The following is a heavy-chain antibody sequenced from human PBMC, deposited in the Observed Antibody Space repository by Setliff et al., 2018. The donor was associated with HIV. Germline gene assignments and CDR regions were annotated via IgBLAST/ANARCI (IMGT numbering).Heavy chain of an antibody. CDR2: IYYSGST. CDR3: ARGVASAAAVTVDY. J-gene: IGHJ4*02. CDR1: GGSISSGGYY. V-gene: IGHV4-31*03. Sequence: SETLSLTCTVSGGSISSGGYYWSWIRQHPGKGLEWIGYIYYSGSTYYNPSLKSRVTISVDTSKNQFSLKLSSVTAADTAVYYCARGVASAAAVTVDYWGQGTLVTV. D-gene: IGHD6-13*01.